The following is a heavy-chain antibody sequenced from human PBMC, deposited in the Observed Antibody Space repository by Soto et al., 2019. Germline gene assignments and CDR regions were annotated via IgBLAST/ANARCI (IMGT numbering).Heavy chain of an antibody. V-gene: IGHV4-59*01. CDR3: AMLTGGTYRSFYDYIGV. D-gene: IGHD2-8*02. Sequence: QVQLQESGPGLVKPSETLSLTCTVSGGSISGYYWSWIRQAPGKGLEWIGYIYYSGTTNYDPSLKSRVTRSVDTSKNQFSLKLSSVTTADTSVYYCAMLTGGTYRSFYDYIGVWGKGTTVTVSS. J-gene: IGHJ6*03. CDR2: IYYSGTT. CDR1: GGSISGYY.